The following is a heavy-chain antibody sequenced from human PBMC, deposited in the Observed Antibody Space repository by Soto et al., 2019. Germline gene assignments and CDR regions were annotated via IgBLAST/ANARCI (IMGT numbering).Heavy chain of an antibody. D-gene: IGHD6-13*01. CDR1: GFTFSTDS. CDR3: ARDKDPSGNIAAAGSFDY. CDR2: ISTSGATR. V-gene: IGHV3-48*01. Sequence: GGSLRLSCVASGFTFSTDSMNWVRQAPGKGLEWVAHISTSGATRYYADSVKGRFTISRDNAKTSLYLQMNSLRAEDTAVYYRARDKDPSGNIAAAGSFDYWGQGT. J-gene: IGHJ4*02.